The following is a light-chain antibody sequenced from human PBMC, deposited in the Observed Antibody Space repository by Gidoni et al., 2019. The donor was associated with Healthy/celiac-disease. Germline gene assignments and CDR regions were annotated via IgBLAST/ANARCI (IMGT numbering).Light chain of an antibody. CDR1: QSVSSN. Sequence: EIVMTQSPATLSVSPGERATLSCRASQSVSSNLAWYQQKPGQAPRLLIYGASTRATGSPARFSGSVSGTEFTLTISSLQSEDFAVYYCQQYNNWPLTFGGGTKVEIK. J-gene: IGKJ4*01. CDR2: GAS. V-gene: IGKV3-15*01. CDR3: QQYNNWPLT.